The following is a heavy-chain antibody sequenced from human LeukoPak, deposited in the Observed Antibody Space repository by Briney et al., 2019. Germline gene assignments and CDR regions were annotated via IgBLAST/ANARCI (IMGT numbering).Heavy chain of an antibody. D-gene: IGHD2-21*02. CDR1: GGSISSGGYY. CDR2: IYYSGST. J-gene: IGHJ4*02. Sequence: NPLETLSLTCTVSGGSISSGGYYWSWIRQHPGKGLEWIGYIYYSGSTYYNPSLKSRVTISVDTSKNQFSLKLSSVTAADTAVYYCARDRSNDFHFDYWGQGTLVTVSS. V-gene: IGHV4-31*03. CDR3: ARDRSNDFHFDY.